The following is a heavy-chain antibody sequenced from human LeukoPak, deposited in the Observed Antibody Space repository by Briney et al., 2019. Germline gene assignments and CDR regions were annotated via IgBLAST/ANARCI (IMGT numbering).Heavy chain of an antibody. D-gene: IGHD3-22*01. CDR2: ISAYNGNT. CDR1: GGTFSSYA. J-gene: IGHJ4*02. Sequence: ASVKVSCKASGGTFSSYAITWVRQAPGQGLEWMGWISAYNGNTNYAQKLQGRVTMTTDTSTSTAYMELRSLRSDDTAVYYCARLGYSYYDSSGYYYFDYWGQGTLVTVSS. V-gene: IGHV1-18*01. CDR3: ARLGYSYYDSSGYYYFDY.